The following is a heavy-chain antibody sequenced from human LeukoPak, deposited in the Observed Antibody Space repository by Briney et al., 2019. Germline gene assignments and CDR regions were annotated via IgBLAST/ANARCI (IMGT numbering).Heavy chain of an antibody. CDR1: GFTLSELS. Sequence: ASVKLSCNVSGFTLSELSMHLVRLPPGTGLELVGGFDPNDGEAVYAERFRGRVILTDARPSNTAYMDLSSLGADDTAVYYCATGVICATTTCPGYGNYYYFMDVWGEGTTVTV. CDR2: FDPNDGEA. D-gene: IGHD3-10*01. V-gene: IGHV1-24*01. CDR3: ATGVICATTTCPGYGNYYYFMDV. J-gene: IGHJ6*03.